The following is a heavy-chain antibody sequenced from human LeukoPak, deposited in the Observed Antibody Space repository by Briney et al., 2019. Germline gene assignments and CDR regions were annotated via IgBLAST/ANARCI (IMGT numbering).Heavy chain of an antibody. CDR2: ISYDGSNK. CDR3: AKGTRGYSSGWYIPDFDY. V-gene: IGHV3-30*18. Sequence: GGSLRLSCAASGFTFSSYGMHWVRQAPGKGLEGVVVISYDGSNKYYADSVKGRFTISRDNSKNTLYLQMNSLRAEDTAVYYWAKGTRGYSSGWYIPDFDYWGQGTLVTVSS. J-gene: IGHJ4*02. D-gene: IGHD6-19*01. CDR1: GFTFSSYG.